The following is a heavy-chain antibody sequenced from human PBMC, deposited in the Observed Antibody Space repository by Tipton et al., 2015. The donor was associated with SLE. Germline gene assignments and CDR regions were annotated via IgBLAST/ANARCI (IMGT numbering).Heavy chain of an antibody. CDR2: IYNLGNT. Sequence: TLSLTCSVSGDSISSGAYYWGWTRQHPGKGLEWIGYIYNLGNTYYNPSLKSRLAISIDTSKNQFSLKLTSVTAADTAVYYCARAIRFFGPWGQGTLVTVSS. V-gene: IGHV4-31*03. J-gene: IGHJ5*02. CDR3: ARAIRFFGP. CDR1: GDSISSGAYY. D-gene: IGHD2-2*02.